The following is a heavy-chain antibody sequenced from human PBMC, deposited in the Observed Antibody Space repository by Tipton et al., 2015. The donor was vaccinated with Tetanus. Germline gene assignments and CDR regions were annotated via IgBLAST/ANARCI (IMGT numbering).Heavy chain of an antibody. V-gene: IGHV3-30-3*01. J-gene: IGHJ6*03. D-gene: IGHD3-10*01. CDR1: GFSFSTYA. CDR2: MSYDGGNK. CDR3: ARAPNSGTSPYFYHYMDV. Sequence: SLRLSCAASGFSFSTYAMHWVRQAPGKGPEWVAVMSYDGGNKYYADSVKGRFTISRDNFKNTLYLQMSSLRTEDTAVYFCARAPNSGTSPYFYHYMDVWGKVTTVTVSS.